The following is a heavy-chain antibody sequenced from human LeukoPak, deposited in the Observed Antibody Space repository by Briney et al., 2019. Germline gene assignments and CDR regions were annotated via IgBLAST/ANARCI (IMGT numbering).Heavy chain of an antibody. CDR2: IYYSGST. J-gene: IGHJ3*02. D-gene: IGHD6-19*01. CDR3: ARGLDVVRRQWLAADAFDI. Sequence: KPSETLSLTCTVSGGSISSYYWSWIRQPPGKGLEWIGYIYYSGSTNYNPSLKSRVTISVDTSKNQFSLKLSSVTAADTAVYYCARGLDVVRRQWLAADAFDIWGQGTMVTVSS. CDR1: GGSISSYY. V-gene: IGHV4-59*01.